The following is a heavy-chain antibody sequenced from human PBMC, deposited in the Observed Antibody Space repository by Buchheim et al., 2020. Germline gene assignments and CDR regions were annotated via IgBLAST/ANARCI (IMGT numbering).Heavy chain of an antibody. Sequence: EVQLVESGGGLVQPGGSLRLSCAASGFTFSDFWMNWVRQAPGKGLEWVASINKRGTEKYYVDSVKGRFTVSRDNGKNSLYLQVNNLRAEDTAVYYCASDGVSEGHYFDYWGQGTL. J-gene: IGHJ4*02. D-gene: IGHD2-8*01. CDR3: ASDGVSEGHYFDY. CDR1: GFTFSDFW. V-gene: IGHV3-7*01. CDR2: INKRGTEK.